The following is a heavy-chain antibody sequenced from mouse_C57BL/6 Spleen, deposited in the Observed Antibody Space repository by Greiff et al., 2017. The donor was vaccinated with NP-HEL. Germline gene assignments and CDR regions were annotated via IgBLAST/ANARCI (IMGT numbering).Heavy chain of an antibody. Sequence: GQREQKGTERVKPGASVKLSCKASGEKVNRQGRKGGKKRTGKGRERRGNIKPSNGGTNYNEKFKSKATLTVDKSSSTAYMQLSSLTSEDSAVYYCAARLLYAMDYWGQGTSVTVSS. CDR2: IKPSNGGT. CDR3: AARLLYAMDY. V-gene: IGHV1-53*01. J-gene: IGHJ4*01. D-gene: IGHD2-12*01. CDR1: GEKVNRQG.